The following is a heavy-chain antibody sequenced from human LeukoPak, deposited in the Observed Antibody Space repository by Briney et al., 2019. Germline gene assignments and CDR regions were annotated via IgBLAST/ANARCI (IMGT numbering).Heavy chain of an antibody. CDR1: GGTFSSYA. D-gene: IGHD2-15*01. Sequence: ASVKVSCKASGGTFSSYAISWVRQAPGQGLEWMGRIIPILGIANYAQKFQGRVTITADKSTSTAYMELSSLRSGDTAVYYCARDSYCSGGSCYSFSLDYWGQGTLVTVSS. CDR3: ARDSYCSGGSCYSFSLDY. V-gene: IGHV1-69*04. J-gene: IGHJ4*02. CDR2: IIPILGIA.